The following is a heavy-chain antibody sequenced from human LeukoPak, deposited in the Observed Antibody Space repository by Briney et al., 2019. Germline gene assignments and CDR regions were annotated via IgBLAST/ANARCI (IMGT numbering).Heavy chain of an antibody. CDR3: ARRSEFGVLYYMDV. CDR2: ISGSSGTI. V-gene: IGHV3-48*01. J-gene: IGHJ6*03. CDR1: GFTFSTYS. D-gene: IGHD3-16*01. Sequence: GRSLRLSCAASGFTFSTYSMNWVRQAPGKGLEWVSYISGSSGTIYYADSVKGRFTISRDNAKNPLYLQMNSLRAEDTAVYYCARRSEFGVLYYMDVWGKGTTVTVSS.